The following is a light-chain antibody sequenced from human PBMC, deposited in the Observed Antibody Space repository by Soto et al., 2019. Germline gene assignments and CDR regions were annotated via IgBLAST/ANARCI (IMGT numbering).Light chain of an antibody. CDR1: QSIPSY. V-gene: IGKV3-11*01. J-gene: IGKJ2*01. CDR2: DAS. CDR3: QQRGDWPLYT. Sequence: EIVLTQSPATLSLSPGERATLSCRASQSIPSYLACYQQKPGQAPRLLIYDASDRATGIPARFSGSGSGTDFTLTISSLEPEDFAVYYCQQRGDWPLYTFGQGTKLEIK.